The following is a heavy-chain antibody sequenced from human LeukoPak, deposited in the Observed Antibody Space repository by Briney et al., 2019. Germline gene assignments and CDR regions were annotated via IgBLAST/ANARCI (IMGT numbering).Heavy chain of an antibody. CDR3: ARLPPPSGWQDY. D-gene: IGHD2-15*01. CDR1: GGSITSYY. V-gene: IGHV4-59*08. J-gene: IGHJ4*02. CDR2: IYLCGST. Sequence: PSETLSLTCTVSGGSITSYYWRWIRQPPGQGLGWIGYIYLCGSTNYHPSLKSRVTISVDPSQNQFSLKLSSVTATAPPVSSCARLPPPSGWQDYWGQGTLVTVSS.